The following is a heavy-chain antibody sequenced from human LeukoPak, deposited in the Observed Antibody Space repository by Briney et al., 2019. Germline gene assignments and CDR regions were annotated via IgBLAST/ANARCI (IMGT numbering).Heavy chain of an antibody. V-gene: IGHV1-18*01. J-gene: IGHJ4*02. D-gene: IGHD1-26*01. CDR1: GGTFSSYA. CDR2: ISAYNGNT. Sequence: GASVKVSCKASGGTFSSYAISWVRQAPGQGLEWMGWISAYNGNTNYAQKLQGRVTMTTETSTSTAYMELRSLRSDDTAVYYCARDSVTTSGSYLLHFFDYWGQGTLVTVSS. CDR3: ARDSVTTSGSYLLHFFDY.